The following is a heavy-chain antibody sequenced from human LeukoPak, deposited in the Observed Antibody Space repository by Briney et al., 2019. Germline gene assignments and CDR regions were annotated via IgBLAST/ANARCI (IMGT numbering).Heavy chain of an antibody. V-gene: IGHV3-7*01. CDR3: TTVSGTSGGASHF. Sequence: GGSLRLSCVGSKFSFNNYWMNWVRQAPGKGLEWVANIKPDASEKSYVDSVKGRFTISRDNAENSLYLQMSSLRAEDTATYYCTTVSGTSGGASHFWGQGTLVTVSS. D-gene: IGHD6-25*01. CDR2: IKPDASEK. J-gene: IGHJ4*02. CDR1: KFSFNNYW.